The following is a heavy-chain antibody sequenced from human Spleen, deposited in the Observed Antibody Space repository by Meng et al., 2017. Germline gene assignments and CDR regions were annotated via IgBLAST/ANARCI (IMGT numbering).Heavy chain of an antibody. J-gene: IGHJ4*02. CDR3: ARSDSSSWYHFDY. V-gene: IGHV3-66*03. Sequence: EEQLVESGGGLIPPGGYLRLPCAASGFTVSSNYMNWIRQAPGKGLEWVSVLYGDGTTYYADSLKGRFTISRDNSKNTLYLQTNGLRAEDTAVYYCARSDSSSWYHFDYWGQGTLVTVSS. D-gene: IGHD6-13*01. CDR2: LYGDGTT. CDR1: GFTVSSNY.